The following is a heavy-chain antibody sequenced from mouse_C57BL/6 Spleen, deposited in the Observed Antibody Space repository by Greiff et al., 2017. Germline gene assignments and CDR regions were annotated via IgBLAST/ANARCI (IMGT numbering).Heavy chain of an antibody. CDR1: GYTFTSYW. J-gene: IGHJ2*01. D-gene: IGHD1-1*01. CDR2: IDPNSGGT. V-gene: IGHV1-72*01. Sequence: QVHVKQPGAELVKPGASVKLSCKASGYTFTSYWMHWVKQRPGRGLEWIGRIDPNSGGTKYNEKFKSKATLTVDKTSSTAYMQRSSLTSEDSAVYYCATSPTVVARGYFDYWGQGTTLTVAS. CDR3: ATSPTVVARGYFDY.